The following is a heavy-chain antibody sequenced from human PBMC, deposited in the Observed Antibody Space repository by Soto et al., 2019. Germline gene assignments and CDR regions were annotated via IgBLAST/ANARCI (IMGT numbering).Heavy chain of an antibody. D-gene: IGHD1-1*01. CDR2: IYYSGST. CDR3: ARQAGTTWYYYYMDG. V-gene: IGHV4-59*08. CDR1: GGSISSYY. J-gene: IGHJ6*03. Sequence: TSETLSLTCTVSGGSISSYYWNWIRQPPGKGLEWIGYIYYSGSTNYNPSFKSRVTISVDTSKNQFSLKLRSVTAADTAVYYCARQAGTTWYYYYMDGWGKGTTVTVSS.